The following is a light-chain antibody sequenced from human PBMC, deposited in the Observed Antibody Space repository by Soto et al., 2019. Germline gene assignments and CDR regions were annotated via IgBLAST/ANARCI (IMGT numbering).Light chain of an antibody. CDR2: DVN. Sequence: QSALTQPRSVSGSPGQSVTISCTGTDXNIGFYNFVSWYQQHPDKAPHLVIYDVNKRPSGVPDRFSGSKSGNTASLTISGLQADDEADYYCCSYAGTYTYVFGIGTKLTVL. J-gene: IGLJ1*01. V-gene: IGLV2-11*01. CDR3: CSYAGTYTYV. CDR1: DXNIGFYNF.